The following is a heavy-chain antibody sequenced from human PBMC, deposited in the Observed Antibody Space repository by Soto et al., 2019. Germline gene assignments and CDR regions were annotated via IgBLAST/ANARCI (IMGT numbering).Heavy chain of an antibody. CDR3: AADGPNVVTAPIDI. Sequence: ASVKVSCKASGFTFTSSAVRWVRQARGQRLEWIGWIVVGSGNTNYAQKFQERVTITRDMSTSTAYMELSSLRSEDTAVYYCAADGPNVVTAPIDIWGQGTMVTVSS. V-gene: IGHV1-58*01. CDR1: GFTFTSSA. D-gene: IGHD3-22*01. CDR2: IVVGSGNT. J-gene: IGHJ3*02.